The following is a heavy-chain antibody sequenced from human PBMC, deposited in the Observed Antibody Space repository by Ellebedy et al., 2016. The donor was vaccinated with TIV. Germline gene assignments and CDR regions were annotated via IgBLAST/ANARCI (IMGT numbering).Heavy chain of an antibody. CDR1: GFIFSNYW. CDR2: IREDGGTK. CDR3: ARVISWGWFDP. D-gene: IGHD3-16*01. V-gene: IGHV3-7*01. J-gene: IGHJ5*02. Sequence: GESLKISCAASGFIFSNYWMSWVRQAPGKGLEWVANIREDGGTKYYVDSVKGRFTVSRDNAESSLYLQLNSLRGDDTAVYYCARVISWGWFDPWGQGTLVTVSS.